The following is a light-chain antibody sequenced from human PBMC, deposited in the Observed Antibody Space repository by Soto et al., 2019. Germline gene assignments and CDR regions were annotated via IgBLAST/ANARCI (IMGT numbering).Light chain of an antibody. Sequence: QSALTQPRSVSRSPGQSVTISCTGTSSDVGGYNYVSWYQQHPGKAPKLMIYDVSKRPSGVPDRFSGSKSGNTASLTISGLQAEDEADYYCCSYAGSYSYVFGTGTQVTVL. CDR1: SSDVGGYNY. J-gene: IGLJ1*01. CDR3: CSYAGSYSYV. CDR2: DVS. V-gene: IGLV2-11*01.